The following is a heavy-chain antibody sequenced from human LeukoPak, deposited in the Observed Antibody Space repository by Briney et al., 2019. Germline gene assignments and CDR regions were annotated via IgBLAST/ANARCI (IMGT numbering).Heavy chain of an antibody. V-gene: IGHV4-59*12. CDR3: ARDRETSSEFDY. Sequence: PSETLSLTCIVSGGSISSYYWSWIRQPPGKGLEWTGYIYYSGSTNYNPSLKSRVTISVDTSKNQFSLKLSSVTAADTAVYYCARDRETSSEFDYWGQGTLVTVSS. D-gene: IGHD2-2*01. J-gene: IGHJ4*02. CDR2: IYYSGST. CDR1: GGSISSYY.